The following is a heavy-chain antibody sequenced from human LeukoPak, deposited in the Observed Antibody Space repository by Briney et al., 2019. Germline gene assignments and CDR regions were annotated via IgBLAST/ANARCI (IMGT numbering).Heavy chain of an antibody. J-gene: IGHJ4*02. CDR2: IYSGGST. CDR3: ARDRFSMIVH. CDR1: GFTVSSNY. Sequence: GGSLRLSCAASGFTVSSNYMSWVRQAPGKGLEWVSVIYSGGSTYYADSVKGRFTISRDNSKNTLYLQVNSLRAEDTAVYYCARDRFSMIVHWGQGTLVTVSS. D-gene: IGHD3-22*01. V-gene: IGHV3-66*01.